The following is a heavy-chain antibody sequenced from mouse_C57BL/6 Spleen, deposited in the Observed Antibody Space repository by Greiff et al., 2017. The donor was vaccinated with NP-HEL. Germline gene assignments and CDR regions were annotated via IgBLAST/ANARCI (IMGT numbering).Heavy chain of an antibody. CDR1: GYAFSSSW. CDR3: AREVPTGYFDV. D-gene: IGHD5-1*01. CDR2: IYPGDGDT. J-gene: IGHJ1*03. V-gene: IGHV1-82*01. Sequence: QVQLPPSGPELVKPGASVKISCKASGYAFSSSWMNWVKQRPGKGLEWIGRIYPGDGDTNYNGKFKGKATLTADKSSSTAYMQLSSLTSEDSAVYFCAREVPTGYFDVWGTGTTVTVSS.